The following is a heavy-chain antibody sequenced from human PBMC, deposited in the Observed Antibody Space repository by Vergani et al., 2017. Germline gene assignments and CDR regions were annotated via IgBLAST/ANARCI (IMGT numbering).Heavy chain of an antibody. CDR3: ARGGLPFDY. D-gene: IGHD5-18*01. V-gene: IGHV3-23*01. CDR2: ISGSGGFT. CDR1: GFTFTNFA. Sequence: EVQLLESGGNLVQPGGSLRLSCAASGFTFTNFAMTWVRQAPGEGLEWVSGISGSGGFTYYADSVKGRFTISRDNAKNSLYLQLNSLRAEDTAVYYCARGGLPFDYWGQGTLVTVSS. J-gene: IGHJ4*02.